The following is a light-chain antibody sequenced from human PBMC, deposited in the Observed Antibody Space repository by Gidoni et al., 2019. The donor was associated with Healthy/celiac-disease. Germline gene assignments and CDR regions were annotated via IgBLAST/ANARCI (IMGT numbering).Light chain of an antibody. CDR2: KAS. V-gene: IGKV1-5*03. CDR3: QQYNSYQWT. Sequence: DIQMTQSPSTLSASVGDRVTITCRASQSISSWLAWYQRKPGKAPKLLIYKASSLESGVPSRFSGSGSGKEFTITISSLQPDDFATYYCQQYNSYQWTFGQGTKVEIK. J-gene: IGKJ1*01. CDR1: QSISSW.